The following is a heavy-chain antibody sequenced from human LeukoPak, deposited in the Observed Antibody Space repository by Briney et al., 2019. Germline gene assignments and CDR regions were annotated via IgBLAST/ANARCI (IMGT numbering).Heavy chain of an antibody. CDR1: GFTFSSYD. CDR2: IGTAGDT. Sequence: PGGSLRLSCAASGFTFSSYDFHWVRPPIRKGLEWVSAIGTAGDTYYPGSVPGRFTMSRENAKNSLYLQMNSLRAGDTAVYYCARLREAAFDIWGRGTMVTVSS. D-gene: IGHD1-26*01. V-gene: IGHV3-13*04. CDR3: ARLREAAFDI. J-gene: IGHJ3*02.